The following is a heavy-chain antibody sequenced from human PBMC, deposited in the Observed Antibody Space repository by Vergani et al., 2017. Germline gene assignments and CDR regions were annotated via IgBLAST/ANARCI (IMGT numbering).Heavy chain of an antibody. CDR3: ARRYCSSTSCYRGGYYYYYMDV. V-gene: IGHV5-51*03. J-gene: IGHJ6*03. CDR1: GYSFTSYW. Sequence: EVQLVQSGAEVKKPGESLKISCKGSGYSFTSYWIGWVRQMPGKGLEWMGIIYPGDSDTRYSPSFQGQVTISADKSISTAYLQWSSLKASDTAMYYCARRYCSSTSCYRGGYYYYYMDVWGKGTTVTVSS. D-gene: IGHD2-2*02. CDR2: IYPGDSDT.